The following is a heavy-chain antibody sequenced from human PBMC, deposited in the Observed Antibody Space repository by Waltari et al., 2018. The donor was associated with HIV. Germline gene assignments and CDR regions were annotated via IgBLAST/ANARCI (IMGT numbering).Heavy chain of an antibody. CDR1: GFTFSNYW. D-gene: IGHD3-10*01. CDR2: TNTEWTTT. J-gene: IGHJ6*02. V-gene: IGHV3-74*01. CDR3: ARSNVFLRCGEFSNYGMDV. Sequence: EARLVESGGALVQPGESLRISCAASGFTFSNYWMPWVRQAPGKGLVRGPRTNTEWTTTSYAYYVSCRLTYSRDNAKYTLDLKMNSLKADDTAVYYCARSNVFLRCGEFSNYGMDVWGQGSMVSVSS.